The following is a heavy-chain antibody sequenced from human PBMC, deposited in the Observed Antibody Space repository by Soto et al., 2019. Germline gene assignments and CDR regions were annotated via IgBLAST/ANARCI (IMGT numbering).Heavy chain of an antibody. D-gene: IGHD3-16*01. J-gene: IGHJ4*02. V-gene: IGHV3-48*03. CDR2: ISGSGSTI. Sequence: GGSLRLSCAASGFTFSDNEMNWVRQAPGKGLEWVSYISGSGSTISYADSVKGRFTVSRDNAKNSLYLQMNSLRAEDTAVYYCATYPWGSSIDYWGQGTLVTVSS. CDR3: ATYPWGSSIDY. CDR1: GFTFSDNE.